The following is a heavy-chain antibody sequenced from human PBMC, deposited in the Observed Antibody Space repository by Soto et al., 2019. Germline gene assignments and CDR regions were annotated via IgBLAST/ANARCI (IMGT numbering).Heavy chain of an antibody. Sequence: QVQLQESGPGLVKPSQTLSLTCAISGDSVSSNSAAWNWIRLSPSRGLEWLARTCYRSRWYNDYAVSVRSRVTVNPDTSKNQFSLQLTSVTPEDTAVYYCAGTTSHKWYYMDVWGKGTTVTVSS. CDR2: TCYRSRWYN. J-gene: IGHJ6*03. CDR1: GDSVSSNSAA. D-gene: IGHD1-7*01. CDR3: AGTTSHKWYYMDV. V-gene: IGHV6-1*01.